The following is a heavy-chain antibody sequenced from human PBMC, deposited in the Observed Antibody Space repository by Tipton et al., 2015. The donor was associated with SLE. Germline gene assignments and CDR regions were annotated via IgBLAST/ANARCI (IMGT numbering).Heavy chain of an antibody. J-gene: IGHJ4*02. CDR3: AKDRPGVGAITGGFDY. CDR1: GFTFSSYG. Sequence: SGFTFSSYGMHWVRQAPGKGLEWVAVIWYDGSNKYYADSVKGRFTISRDNSKNTLYLQMNSLRAEDTAVYYCAKDRPGVGAITGGFDYWGQGTLVTVSS. D-gene: IGHD1-26*01. CDR2: IWYDGSNK. V-gene: IGHV3-33*06.